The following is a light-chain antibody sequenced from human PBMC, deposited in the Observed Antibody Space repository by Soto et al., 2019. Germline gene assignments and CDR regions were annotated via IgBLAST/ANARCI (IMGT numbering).Light chain of an antibody. Sequence: QSALTQPASVSGSPGQSITISCTGTTNDVGGYIYVSWYQQYPDKVPKLLIYEVSNRPSGVSHRFSGSKSGTTASLTISGLQPEDEAVYYCCSYSSPSSVIFGGGTKLTVL. CDR2: EVS. CDR3: CSYSSPSSVI. V-gene: IGLV2-14*03. J-gene: IGLJ2*01. CDR1: TNDVGGYIY.